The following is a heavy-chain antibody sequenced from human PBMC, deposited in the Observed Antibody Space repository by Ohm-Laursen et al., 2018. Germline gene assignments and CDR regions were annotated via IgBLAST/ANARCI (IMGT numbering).Heavy chain of an antibody. CDR1: GFTFADYS. D-gene: IGHD6-6*01. Sequence: SLRLSCAASGFTFADYSMHWVRQAPGKGLEWVSLISWDGRSTYYADSVKGRFTISRDNSKNSLYLQMNSLRTEDTALYYCAKVVAARGYYDMDVWGQGTTVTVSS. CDR2: ISWDGRST. J-gene: IGHJ6*02. V-gene: IGHV3-43*01. CDR3: AKVVAARGYYDMDV.